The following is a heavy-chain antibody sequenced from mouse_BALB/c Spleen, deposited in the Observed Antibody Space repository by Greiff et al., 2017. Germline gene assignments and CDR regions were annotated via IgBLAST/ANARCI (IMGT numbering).Heavy chain of an antibody. J-gene: IGHJ4*01. V-gene: IGHV8-8*01. D-gene: IGHD2-14*01. CDR1: GFSLSTSGMS. CDR3: ARMGVRRAMDY. Sequence: QVQLKESGPGILQPSQTLSLTCSFSGFSLSTSGMSVGWIRQPSGKGLEWLAHIWWNDDKYYNPALKSRLTISKDTSNNQVFLKIASVVTADTATYYCARMGVRRAMDYWGQGTSVTVSS. CDR2: IWWNDDK.